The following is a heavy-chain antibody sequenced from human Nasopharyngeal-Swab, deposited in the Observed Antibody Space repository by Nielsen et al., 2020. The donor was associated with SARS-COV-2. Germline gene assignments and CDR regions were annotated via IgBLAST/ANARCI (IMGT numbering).Heavy chain of an antibody. Sequence: ASVKVSCKASGFTFTNYYIHWVRQAPGQGLEWMAIINPSGGSPTYAQRFQGRVTMTWETSTGTVYMEISSLRFDDTAVYYCARDPMMCRSTSCAFDHWGQGTLVTVSS. D-gene: IGHD2-2*01. J-gene: IGHJ4*02. CDR2: INPSGGSP. V-gene: IGHV1-46*01. CDR3: ARDPMMCRSTSCAFDH. CDR1: GFTFTNYY.